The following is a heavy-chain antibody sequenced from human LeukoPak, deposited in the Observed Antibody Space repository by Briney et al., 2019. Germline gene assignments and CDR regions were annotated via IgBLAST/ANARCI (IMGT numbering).Heavy chain of an antibody. CDR3: AREAPYQRNYYYYYMDV. V-gene: IGHV1-69*13. J-gene: IGHJ6*03. D-gene: IGHD2-2*01. CDR2: IIPIFGTA. CDR1: GGTFSSYA. Sequence: GASVKVSCKASGGTFSSYAISWVRQAPGQGLEWMGGIIPIFGTANYAQKFQGRVTITADESTSTAYMELSSLRSEDTAVYYCAREAPYQRNYYYYYMDVWGKGTTVTVSS.